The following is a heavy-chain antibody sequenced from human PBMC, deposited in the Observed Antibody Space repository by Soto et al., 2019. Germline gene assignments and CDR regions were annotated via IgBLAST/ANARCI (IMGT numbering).Heavy chain of an antibody. J-gene: IGHJ4*02. Sequence: GGSLRLSCTASGFIFGSYWMTWVRHVPGKGLQWVANIKRDGSEKYYVDFVKGRFTISRDNADNSVFLDMNNLRVDDTATYYCARVRATDYPIDYWGQGTLVTVSS. CDR3: ARVRATDYPIDY. D-gene: IGHD4-17*01. V-gene: IGHV3-7*03. CDR1: GFIFGSYW. CDR2: IKRDGSEK.